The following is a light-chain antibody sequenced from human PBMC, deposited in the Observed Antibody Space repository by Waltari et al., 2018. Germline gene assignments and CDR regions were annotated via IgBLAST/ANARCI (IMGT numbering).Light chain of an antibody. J-gene: IGKJ1*01. V-gene: IGKV1-5*03. CDR3: QQYNTFSRV. Sequence: DVQMTQSPSTLSASVGDRVTITGRASQGVSNWLAWYQQKSGRAPKLLIHTASTLADGVPSRFSGSAAGTEFTLTISSLQPDDFATYYCQQYNTFSRVFGQGTKVEMK. CDR1: QGVSNW. CDR2: TAS.